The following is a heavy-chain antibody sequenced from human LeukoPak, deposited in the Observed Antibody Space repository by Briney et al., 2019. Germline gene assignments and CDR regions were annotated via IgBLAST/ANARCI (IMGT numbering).Heavy chain of an antibody. CDR2: IDPSDSYT. Sequence: GESLRISCEGSGYSFTNYWINWVRQMPGKGLEWMGRIDPSDSYTSYSLSFQGHVTISADKSINTAYLQWSSLKASDTAMYYCARRIGQSYDYWGQGTLVTASS. CDR3: ARRIGQSYDY. D-gene: IGHD3-10*01. CDR1: GYSFTNYW. J-gene: IGHJ4*02. V-gene: IGHV5-10-1*01.